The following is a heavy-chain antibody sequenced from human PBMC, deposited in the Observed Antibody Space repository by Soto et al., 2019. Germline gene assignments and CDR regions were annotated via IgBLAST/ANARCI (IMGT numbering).Heavy chain of an antibody. Sequence: SETLSLTCAVSGGSISSGGYYWSWIRQHPGKGLEWIGYIYYSGSTYYNPSLRSRVTISVDTSKNQFSLKLSSVTAADTAVYYCARVFGFGGMDVWGQGTTVTVSS. D-gene: IGHD3-10*01. J-gene: IGHJ6*02. CDR3: ARVFGFGGMDV. CDR1: GGSISSGGYY. V-gene: IGHV4-31*11. CDR2: IYYSGST.